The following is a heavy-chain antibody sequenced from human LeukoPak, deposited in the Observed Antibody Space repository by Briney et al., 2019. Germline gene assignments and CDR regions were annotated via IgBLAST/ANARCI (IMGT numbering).Heavy chain of an antibody. Sequence: PGGSLRLSCAASGFTFSKYDMHWVRQAPGKALEWVSAIGAPGDTYYAGSVKGRFTISRDRAQNSLYLHLNSLGVGDTAVYFCTRGPGVVGPTVAEPTFDFWGHGTLVTVSS. J-gene: IGHJ4*01. CDR3: TRGPGVVGPTVAEPTFDF. CDR2: IGAPGDT. V-gene: IGHV3-13*01. D-gene: IGHD1-26*01. CDR1: GFTFSKYD.